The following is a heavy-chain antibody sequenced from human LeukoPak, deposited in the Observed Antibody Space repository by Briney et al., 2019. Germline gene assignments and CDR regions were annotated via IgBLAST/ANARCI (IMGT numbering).Heavy chain of an antibody. CDR3: AREIGLRYPFDY. J-gene: IGHJ4*02. V-gene: IGHV3-66*01. CDR1: GFTVSSNY. D-gene: IGHD4-17*01. CDR2: IYSGGST. Sequence: GGSLRLSCAASGFTVSSNYMSWVRQAPGKGLEWVSVIYSGGSTYYADSVKGRFTISRDNSKNTLYLQMNSLRAEDTAVYYCAREIGLRYPFDYWGQGTLVTVPS.